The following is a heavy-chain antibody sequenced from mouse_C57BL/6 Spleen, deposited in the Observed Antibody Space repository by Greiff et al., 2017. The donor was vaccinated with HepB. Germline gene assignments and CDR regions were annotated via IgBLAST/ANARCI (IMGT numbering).Heavy chain of an antibody. CDR1: GYSITSGYY. CDR3: ARDADGYYGY. D-gene: IGHD2-3*01. Sequence: LQASGPGLVKPSQSLSLTCSVTGYSITSGYYWNWIRQFPGNKLEWMGYISYDGSNNYNPSLKNRISITRDTSKNQFFLKLNSVTTEDTATYYCARDADGYYGYWGQGTTLTVSS. CDR2: ISYDGSN. J-gene: IGHJ2*01. V-gene: IGHV3-6*01.